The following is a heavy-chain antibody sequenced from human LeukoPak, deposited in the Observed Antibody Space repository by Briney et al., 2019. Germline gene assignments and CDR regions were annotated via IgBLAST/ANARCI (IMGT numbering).Heavy chain of an antibody. CDR3: ARHYQQLVSNWFDP. D-gene: IGHD6-13*01. V-gene: IGHV4-39*01. CDR2: IYYSGST. Sequence: PSETLSLTCTVSGGSISSSSYYWGWIRQPPGKGLEWIGSIYYSGSTYYNPSLKSRVTISVDTSKNQFSLKLRSVTAADTAVYYCARHYQQLVSNWFDPWGQGTLVTVSS. J-gene: IGHJ5*02. CDR1: GGSISSSSYY.